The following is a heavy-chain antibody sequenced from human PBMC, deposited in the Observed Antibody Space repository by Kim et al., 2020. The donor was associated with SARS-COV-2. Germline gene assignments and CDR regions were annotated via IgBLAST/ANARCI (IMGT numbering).Heavy chain of an antibody. Sequence: GGSLRLSCAASGFTFSSYSMNWVRQAPGKGLEWVSSISSSSSYIYYADSVKGRFTISRDNAKNSLYLQMNSLRAEDTAVYYCAGESPDYGDYVLGAFDIWGQGTMVTVSS. V-gene: IGHV3-21*01. CDR1: GFTFSSYS. D-gene: IGHD4-17*01. CDR2: ISSSSSYI. CDR3: AGESPDYGDYVLGAFDI. J-gene: IGHJ3*02.